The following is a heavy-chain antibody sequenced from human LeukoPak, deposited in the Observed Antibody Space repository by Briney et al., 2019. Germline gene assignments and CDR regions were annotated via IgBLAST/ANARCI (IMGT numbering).Heavy chain of an antibody. CDR1: GFTVSSNY. CDR2: VYSGGST. CDR3: AREGRGSYYFDY. V-gene: IGHV3-66*01. J-gene: IGHJ4*02. Sequence: GGSLRLSCAASGFTVSSNYMSWVRQAPGKGLEWVSVVYSGGSTFYADSVKGRFTISRDNSKNTLYLQVNSLRVEDTAVYYCAREGRGSYYFDYWGQGTLVTVSP. D-gene: IGHD1-26*01.